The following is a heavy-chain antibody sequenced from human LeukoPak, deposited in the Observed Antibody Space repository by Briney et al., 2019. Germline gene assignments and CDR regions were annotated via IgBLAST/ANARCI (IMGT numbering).Heavy chain of an antibody. CDR1: GFTFSSYS. Sequence: GGSLRLSCAVSGFTFSSYSMNWVRQAPGQGLEWVSSISSSSSYIYYADSVKGRFTISRDNSKNTLYLQMNSLRAEDTAVYYCAKIGGSGNYWGQGTLVTVSS. J-gene: IGHJ4*02. V-gene: IGHV3-21*04. CDR2: ISSSSSYI. D-gene: IGHD3-10*01. CDR3: AKIGGSGNY.